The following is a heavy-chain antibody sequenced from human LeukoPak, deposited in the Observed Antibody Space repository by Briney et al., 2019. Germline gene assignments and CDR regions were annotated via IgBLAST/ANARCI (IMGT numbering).Heavy chain of an antibody. Sequence: ASVKVSCKASGYTFTSYYMHWVRQAPGRGLEWMGIINPSGGSTSYAQKFQGRVTMTRDTSTSTVYMELSSLRSEDTAVYYCARAFTVTQLFDYWGQGTLVTVSA. D-gene: IGHD4-17*01. J-gene: IGHJ4*02. CDR3: ARAFTVTQLFDY. V-gene: IGHV1-46*01. CDR2: INPSGGST. CDR1: GYTFTSYY.